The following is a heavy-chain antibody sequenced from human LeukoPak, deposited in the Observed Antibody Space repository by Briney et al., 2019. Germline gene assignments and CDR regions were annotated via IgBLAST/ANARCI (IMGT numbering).Heavy chain of an antibody. CDR2: LNPNYDIA. D-gene: IGHD3-9*01. Sequence: ASVKVSCKASGCTFSNYCMHWVRHAPRQGLEWMGILNPNYDIAIYTHTFVGRVTMPRDMSTSTVYMELTTLTSDDTAVYFCAKDPRNILTGDYDDFDIWGQGIMVIVSS. J-gene: IGHJ3*02. CDR3: AKDPRNILTGDYDDFDI. CDR1: GCTFSNYC. V-gene: IGHV1-46*01.